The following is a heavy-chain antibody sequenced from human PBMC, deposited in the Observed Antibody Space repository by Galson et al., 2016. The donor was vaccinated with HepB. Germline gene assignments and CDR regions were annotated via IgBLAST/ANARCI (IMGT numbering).Heavy chain of an antibody. J-gene: IGHJ6*04. CDR2: IYSGGST. CDR3: ARDKAAGYDFWSGYFTQTYGMDV. CDR1: AFTASTNY. Sequence: SLRLSCAASAFTASTNYMSWVRQAPGKGLEWVSVIYSGGSTYYADSVKGRFTISRDNSKNTLYLQMNSLRVEDTAVYYCARDKAAGYDFWSGYFTQTYGMDVWGKGTTVTVSS. D-gene: IGHD3-3*01. V-gene: IGHV3-66*02.